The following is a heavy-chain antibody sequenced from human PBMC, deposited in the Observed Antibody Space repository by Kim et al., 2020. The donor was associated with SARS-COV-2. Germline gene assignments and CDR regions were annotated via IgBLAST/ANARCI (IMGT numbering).Heavy chain of an antibody. V-gene: IGHV3-30*04. CDR1: GFTFSSYA. D-gene: IGHD3-10*01. CDR2: ISYDGSNK. J-gene: IGHJ6*02. CDR3: ARGGTPLSGTRGYYGMDV. Sequence: GGSLRLSCAASGFTFSSYAMHWVRQAPGKGLEWVAVISYDGSNKYYADSVKGRFTISRDNSKNTLYLQMNSLRAEDTAVYYCARGGTPLSGTRGYYGMDVWGQGTTVTVSS.